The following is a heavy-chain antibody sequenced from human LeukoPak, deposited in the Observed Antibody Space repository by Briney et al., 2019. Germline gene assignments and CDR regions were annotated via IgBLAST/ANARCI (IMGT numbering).Heavy chain of an antibody. Sequence: GGSLRLSCAASAFSMNDFWMHWVRQGPGKGLEWVSRINKDATITTYADSVKGRFPVSRDNVKNMVYLDMNGLRGDDTAVYYCARSGIGRGFDIWGRGATVTVSS. D-gene: IGHD2/OR15-2a*01. CDR2: INKDATIT. J-gene: IGHJ3*02. CDR1: AFSMNDFW. CDR3: ARSGIGRGFDI. V-gene: IGHV3-74*01.